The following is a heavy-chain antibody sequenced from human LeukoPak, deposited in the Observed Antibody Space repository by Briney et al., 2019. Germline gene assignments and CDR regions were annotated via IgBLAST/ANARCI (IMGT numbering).Heavy chain of an antibody. Sequence: GESLKISCKASGFSFYDYWIGWVRQMPGKGLEWMGMIYPDDSDTRYSPSFQGQVTISADKSINTAYLRWGSLKASDTAVYFCARHILEGRILLMDVWGQGTTVTVSS. J-gene: IGHJ6*02. V-gene: IGHV5-51*01. CDR3: ARHILEGRILLMDV. CDR2: IYPDDSDT. D-gene: IGHD2-15*01. CDR1: GFSFYDYW.